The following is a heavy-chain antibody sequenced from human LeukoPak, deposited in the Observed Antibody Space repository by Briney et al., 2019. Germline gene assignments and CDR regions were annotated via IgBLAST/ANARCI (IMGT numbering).Heavy chain of an antibody. V-gene: IGHV3-48*03. J-gene: IGHJ4*02. CDR3: ARQYSYDSSGYYPWDY. CDR1: GFTFSSYE. Sequence: PGGSLRLSCAASGFTFSSYEMNWVRQAPGKGLEWVSYISSSGSTIYYADSVKGRFTISRDNAKNSLYLQMNSLRAEDTAMYYCARQYSYDSSGYYPWDYWGQGTLVTVSS. D-gene: IGHD3-22*01. CDR2: ISSSGSTI.